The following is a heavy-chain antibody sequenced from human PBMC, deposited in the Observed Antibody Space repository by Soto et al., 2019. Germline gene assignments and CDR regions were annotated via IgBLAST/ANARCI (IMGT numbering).Heavy chain of an antibody. CDR2: INAGNGNT. D-gene: IGHD2-21*01. J-gene: IGHJ4*02. CDR3: ARSIVVVNAIDY. Sequence: ASVKVSCKASGYTFTSYAMHWVRQAPGQRLEWMGWINAGNGNTKYSQKFQGRVTITRDTSASTAYMELSSLRSEDTAVYYCARSIVVVNAIDYWGQGTLVTVSS. V-gene: IGHV1-3*01. CDR1: GYTFTSYA.